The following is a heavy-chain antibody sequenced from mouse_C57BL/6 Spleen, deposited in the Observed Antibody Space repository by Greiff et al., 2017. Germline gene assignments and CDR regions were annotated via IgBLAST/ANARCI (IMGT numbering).Heavy chain of an antibody. J-gene: IGHJ3*01. Sequence: VQLQQSGPELVKPGASVKIPCKASGYTFTDYNMDWVKQSHGKSLEWIGDINPNNGGTIYNQKFKGKATLTVDKSSSTAYMELRSLTSEDTAVYYCARWGIYYDQAWFAYWGQGTLVTVSA. D-gene: IGHD2-4*01. CDR3: ARWGIYYDQAWFAY. V-gene: IGHV1-18*01. CDR1: GYTFTDYN. CDR2: INPNNGGT.